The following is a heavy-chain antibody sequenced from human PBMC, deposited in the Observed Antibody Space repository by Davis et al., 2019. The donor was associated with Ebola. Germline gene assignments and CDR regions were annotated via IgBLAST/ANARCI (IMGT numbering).Heavy chain of an antibody. CDR3: ARGRRYSGYDRAPVYYFDY. J-gene: IGHJ4*02. CDR1: GYTFTGYY. V-gene: IGHV1-46*01. CDR2: INPSGGST. Sequence: ASVKVSCKASGYTFTGYYMHWVRQAPGQGLEWMGIINPSGGSTSYAQKFQGRVTMTRNTSISTAYMELSSLRSEDTAVYYCARGRRYSGYDRAPVYYFDYWGQGTLVTVSS. D-gene: IGHD5-12*01.